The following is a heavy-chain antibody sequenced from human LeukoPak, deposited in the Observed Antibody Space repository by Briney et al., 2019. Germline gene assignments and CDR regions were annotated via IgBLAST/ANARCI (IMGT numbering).Heavy chain of an antibody. Sequence: GGSLRLSCAASGLTFSSYSMNWVRQAPGKGLEWVSSISSNSSYIYYADSVKGRFTISRDNAKNSLYLQMNSLRADDTAVDYCARVERGYHLTLRKDYYNYMDVSGKGTTVTASS. CDR1: GLTFSSYS. V-gene: IGHV3-21*01. CDR2: ISSNSSYI. CDR3: ARVERGYHLTLRKDYYNYMDV. J-gene: IGHJ6*03. D-gene: IGHD5-12*01.